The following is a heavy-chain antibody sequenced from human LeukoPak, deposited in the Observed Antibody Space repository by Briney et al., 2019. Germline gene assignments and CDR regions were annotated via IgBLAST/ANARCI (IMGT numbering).Heavy chain of an antibody. CDR3: AKDGITMVRGVIGRGFDY. J-gene: IGHJ4*02. CDR2: ISSTSIYI. CDR1: GFTFSSYS. Sequence: GGSLRLSCAASGFTFSSYSLNWVRQAPGKGLEWVSSISSTSIYIYYADSVKGRFTISRDNAKNSLYLQMNSLRAEDTAVYYCAKDGITMVRGVIGRGFDYWGQGTLVTVSS. V-gene: IGHV3-21*04. D-gene: IGHD3-10*01.